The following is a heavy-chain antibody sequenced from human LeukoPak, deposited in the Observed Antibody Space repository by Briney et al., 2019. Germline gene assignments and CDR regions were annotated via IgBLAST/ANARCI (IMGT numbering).Heavy chain of an antibody. D-gene: IGHD3-9*01. CDR1: GGSISSYY. Sequence: SETLSLTCTVSGGSISSYYWSWIRQPPGKGLEWIGRIYTSGSTNYNPSLKSRVTISVDTSKNQFSLKLSSVTAADTAVYYCASGLRYFDLYYWGQGTLVTVSS. CDR3: ASGLRYFDLYY. CDR2: IYTSGST. J-gene: IGHJ4*02. V-gene: IGHV4-4*08.